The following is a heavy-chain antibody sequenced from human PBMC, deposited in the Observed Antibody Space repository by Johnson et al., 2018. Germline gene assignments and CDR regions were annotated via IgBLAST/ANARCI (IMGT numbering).Heavy chain of an antibody. D-gene: IGHD5-18*01. CDR2: IYYSGGP. J-gene: IGHJ6*02. CDR1: GDSISSYY. V-gene: IGHV4-59*01. CDR3: SRDGYTAMATFYYYGMDV. Sequence: QVQLQESGPGLVKPSETLSLTCTVSGDSISSYYWSWIRQPPGKGLEWIGDIYYSGGPNYNPSPKSRVTISLDMSKNQFSLKLSSVTAADTAVYYCSRDGYTAMATFYYYGMDVWGQGTTVTVSS.